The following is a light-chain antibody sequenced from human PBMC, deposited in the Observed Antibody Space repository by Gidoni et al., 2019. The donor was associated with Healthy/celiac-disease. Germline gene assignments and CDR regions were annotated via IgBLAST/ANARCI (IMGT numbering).Light chain of an antibody. V-gene: IGKV3-11*01. CDR1: QSVSSY. Sequence: EIVLTQSPATLSLSPGERATLSCRASQSVSSYLSWYQQKPAQAPRLLIYDASNRATVIPARFSGSWSVTDFTLTISSLEPEYVAVYYCQQRSNWPAFGGGTKVEIK. CDR3: QQRSNWPA. J-gene: IGKJ4*01. CDR2: DAS.